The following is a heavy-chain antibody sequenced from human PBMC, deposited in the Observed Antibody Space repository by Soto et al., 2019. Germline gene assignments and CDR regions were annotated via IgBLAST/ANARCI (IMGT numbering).Heavy chain of an antibody. J-gene: IGHJ6*02. Sequence: PSETLSLTCAVSGGSISSSNWWSWVRQPPGKGLEWIGEIYHSGSTNYNPSLKSRVTISVDKSKNQFSLKLSSVTAADTAVYYCAREFYYGSGSHYYYYGMDVWGQGTTVTVSS. D-gene: IGHD3-10*01. V-gene: IGHV4-4*02. CDR1: GGSISSSNW. CDR2: IYHSGST. CDR3: AREFYYGSGSHYYYYGMDV.